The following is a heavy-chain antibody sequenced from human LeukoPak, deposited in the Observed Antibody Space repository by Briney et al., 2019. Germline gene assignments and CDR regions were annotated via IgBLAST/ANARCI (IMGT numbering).Heavy chain of an antibody. CDR2: IHYSGYT. Sequence: SETLSLTCTVSGGSISSYYCSWIRQPPGKGLEWLGYIHYSGYTNYNPSLKSRVTISVDTSKNQFSLNLSSVTAADTAVYYCARHWGSDWYFDLWGRGTLVTVSS. CDR1: GGSISSYY. V-gene: IGHV4-59*01. D-gene: IGHD7-27*01. J-gene: IGHJ2*01. CDR3: ARHWGSDWYFDL.